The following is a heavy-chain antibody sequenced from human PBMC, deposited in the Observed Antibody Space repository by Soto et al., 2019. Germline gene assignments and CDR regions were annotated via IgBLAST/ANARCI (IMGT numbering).Heavy chain of an antibody. J-gene: IGHJ4*02. D-gene: IGHD2-15*01. Sequence: CMRLSCVACGFSFRNYGMHGALKVPGKGLECVARIAVDGTAITYAESVKCLVTISRDNARNTLYLQMDSLRVEDTANYYCARGRYTDMSTLFDYWALGPLVTVSS. CDR2: IAVDGTAI. V-gene: IGHV3-74*03. CDR1: GFSFRNYG. CDR3: ARGRYTDMSTLFDY.